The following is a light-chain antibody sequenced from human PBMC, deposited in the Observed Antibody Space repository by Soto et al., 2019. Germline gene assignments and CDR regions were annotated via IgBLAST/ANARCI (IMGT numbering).Light chain of an antibody. V-gene: IGLV1-40*01. CDR2: GNS. CDR1: SSNIGAGYD. J-gene: IGLJ1*01. Sequence: QSVLTQPPSVSGAPGQRVTISCTGSSSNIGAGYDVHWYQQLPGTAPKLLIYGNSNRPSGVPDRFSGSKSGTSGSVAIPGIQAEDEADYYCQSYDSSLSGYVFGTGTKVTVL. CDR3: QSYDSSLSGYV.